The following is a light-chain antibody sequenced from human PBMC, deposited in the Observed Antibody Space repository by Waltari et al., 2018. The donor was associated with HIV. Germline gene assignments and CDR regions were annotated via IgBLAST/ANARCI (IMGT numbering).Light chain of an antibody. CDR1: RTVFYNFDV. J-gene: IGKJ4*01. CDR2: RAS. Sequence: DIVMTQSPDCLAVYLGARATINCMSSRTVFYNFDVFAWYQQKRGQHPMVIIYRASTRALGVNDRFRGSEAGTNFSLTSSSLLAGDLTIYYCQQYFILPFTFGGGTKVQI. CDR3: QQYFILPFT. V-gene: IGKV4-1*01.